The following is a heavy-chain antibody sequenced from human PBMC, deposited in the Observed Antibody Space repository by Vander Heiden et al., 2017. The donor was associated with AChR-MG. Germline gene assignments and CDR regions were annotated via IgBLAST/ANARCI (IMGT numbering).Heavy chain of an antibody. Sequence: EVRLVESGGGLVQPGRSLRLSCAASGFSFDDDAMHWVRQAPGKGLEWVSGISWNSGGTGYADSVKGRCTISRDNAKNSLYLQMNSLRPEDTELYYCAKDSGLGKTHPDHFFYYMDVWGKGTTVTVS. D-gene: IGHD3-16*01. CDR2: ISWNSGGT. V-gene: IGHV3-9*01. CDR3: AKDSGLGKTHPDHFFYYMDV. J-gene: IGHJ6*03. CDR1: GFSFDDDA.